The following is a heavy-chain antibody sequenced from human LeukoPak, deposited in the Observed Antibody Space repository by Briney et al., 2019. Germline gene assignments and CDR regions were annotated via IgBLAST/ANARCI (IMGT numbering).Heavy chain of an antibody. V-gene: IGHV1-2*02. CDR2: INPNSGGT. CDR3: ARDKRYYYDSSGYRYWYFDL. D-gene: IGHD3-22*01. Sequence: ASVKVSCKASGYTFTGYYMHWVRQAPGQGLEWMGWINPNSGGTNYAQKFQGRVTMTRDTSISTAYMELSRLRSDDTAVYYCARDKRYYYDSSGYRYWYFDLWGRGTLVTVSS. CDR1: GYTFTGYY. J-gene: IGHJ2*01.